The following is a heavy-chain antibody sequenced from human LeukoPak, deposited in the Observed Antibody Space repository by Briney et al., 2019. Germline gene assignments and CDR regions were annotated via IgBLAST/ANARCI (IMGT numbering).Heavy chain of an antibody. J-gene: IGHJ4*02. CDR2: IYYSGST. D-gene: IGHD5-18*01. Sequence: SETLSLTCAVSGGSISSSSYYWGWIRQPPGKGLEWIGSIYYSGSTYYNPSLKSRVTISVDTSKNQFSLKLSSVTAADTAVYYCARVPDTAMVTFYFDYWGQGTLVTVSS. V-gene: IGHV4-39*01. CDR3: ARVPDTAMVTFYFDY. CDR1: GGSISSSSYY.